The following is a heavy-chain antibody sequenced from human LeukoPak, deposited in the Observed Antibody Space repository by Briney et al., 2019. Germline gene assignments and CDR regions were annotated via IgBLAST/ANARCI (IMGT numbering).Heavy chain of an antibody. CDR2: ISDSGGST. CDR3: AKGKMRRYYDSSGYYPPGY. Sequence: GGSLRLSCAASGFTFSSYAMSWVRQAPGKGLEWVSAISDSGGSTYYADSVKGRFTISRDNSKNTLYLQMNSLRAEDTAVYYCAKGKMRRYYDSSGYYPPGYWGQGTLVTVSS. J-gene: IGHJ4*02. V-gene: IGHV3-23*01. D-gene: IGHD3-22*01. CDR1: GFTFSSYA.